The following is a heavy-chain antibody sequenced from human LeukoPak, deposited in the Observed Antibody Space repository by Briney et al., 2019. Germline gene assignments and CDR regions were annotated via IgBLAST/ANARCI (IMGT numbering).Heavy chain of an antibody. J-gene: IGHJ4*02. D-gene: IGHD6-19*01. CDR3: ARVVGQWLVRFDY. CDR2: INHSGST. V-gene: IGHV4-34*01. CDR1: GGSFSGYY. Sequence: SETLSLTCAVYGGSFSGYYWSWIRQPPGKGLEWIGEINHSGSTNYNPSLKSRVTISVVTSKNQFSLKLSSVTAADTAVYYCARVVGQWLVRFDYWGQGTLVTVSS.